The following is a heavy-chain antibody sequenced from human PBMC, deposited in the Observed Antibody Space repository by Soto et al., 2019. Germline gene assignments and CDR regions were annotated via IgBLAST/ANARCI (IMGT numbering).Heavy chain of an antibody. Sequence: QVRLQESGPGLVKPSQTLSLTCTVSGGSINTADYYWSWIQQSPGKGLEWIVNIYHDGSAYFNPSLKMLPAALIDTSRNVFSLNLASVTAAATGVYYCARRFRDTDKYYNWFDPWGQGTLVTVSS. D-gene: IGHD3-10*01. CDR3: ARRFRDTDKYYNWFDP. V-gene: IGHV4-30-4*01. CDR1: GGSINTADYY. J-gene: IGHJ5*02. CDR2: IYHDGSA.